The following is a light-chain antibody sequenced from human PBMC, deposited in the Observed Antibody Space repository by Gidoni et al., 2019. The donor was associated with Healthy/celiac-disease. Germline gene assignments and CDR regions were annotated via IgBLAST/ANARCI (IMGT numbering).Light chain of an antibody. CDR3: QQYDNLLT. J-gene: IGKJ4*01. V-gene: IGKV1-33*01. CDR1: QDISNY. CDR2: DAS. Sequence: IHMTQSPSSLSAAVVARVTITCQASQDISNYLNWYQQKPGKAPKLLIYDASNLETGVPSRCSGSGSGTDFTCTISSLQPEAIATYYCQQYDNLLTFXGXTKVEIK.